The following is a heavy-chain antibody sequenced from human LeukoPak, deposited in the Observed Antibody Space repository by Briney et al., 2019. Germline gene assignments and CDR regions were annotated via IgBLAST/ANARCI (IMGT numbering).Heavy chain of an antibody. D-gene: IGHD7-27*01. CDR2: IRKDGSDK. CDR1: GFTFSRYG. J-gene: IGHJ4*02. CDR3: AKDSNWAFDY. V-gene: IGHV3-30*02. Sequence: GGSLRLSCAASGFTFSRYGMHWVRQAPGTGLERVTYIRKDGSDKYYADSVKGRFTISRDSSKNMVYLQMTSLRAEDTALYYCAKDSNWAFDYWGQGTLVSVSS.